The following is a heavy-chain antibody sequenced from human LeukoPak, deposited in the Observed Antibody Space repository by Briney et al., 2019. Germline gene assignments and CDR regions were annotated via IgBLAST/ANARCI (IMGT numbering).Heavy chain of an antibody. D-gene: IGHD2-2*01. CDR3: ARGFSCSSTSCQRDDAFDI. CDR1: GGSISDYY. CDR2: INHSGST. Sequence: SETLSLTCTVSGGSISDYYWSWIRQPPGKGLEWIGEINHSGSTNYNPSLKSRVTISVDTSKNQFSLKLSSVTAADTAVYYCARGFSCSSTSCQRDDAFDIWGQGTMVTVSS. V-gene: IGHV4-34*01. J-gene: IGHJ3*02.